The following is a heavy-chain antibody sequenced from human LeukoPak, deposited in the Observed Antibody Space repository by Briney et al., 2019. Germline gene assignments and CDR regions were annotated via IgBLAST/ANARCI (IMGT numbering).Heavy chain of an antibody. Sequence: GRSLRLSCAASGFAFSNFAMHWVRQAPGKGLEWVAVVSYEGTIKYYSDSAKGRFTISRDNSNSLISLQMNDLTTEDTAVYYCAREKFDSWGQGTLVTASP. CDR3: AREKFDS. CDR2: VSYEGTIK. CDR1: GFAFSNFA. J-gene: IGHJ5*01. V-gene: IGHV3-30*14.